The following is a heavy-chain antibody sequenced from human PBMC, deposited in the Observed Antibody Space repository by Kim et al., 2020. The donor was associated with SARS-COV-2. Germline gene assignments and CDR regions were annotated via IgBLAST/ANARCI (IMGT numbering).Heavy chain of an antibody. CDR3: ARVSFQTYYDSSGYDY. D-gene: IGHD3-22*01. Sequence: SLKSRVTISVDTSKNQFSLKLSSVTAADTAVYYCARVSFQTYYDSSGYDYWGQGTLVTVSS. J-gene: IGHJ4*02. V-gene: IGHV4-59*01.